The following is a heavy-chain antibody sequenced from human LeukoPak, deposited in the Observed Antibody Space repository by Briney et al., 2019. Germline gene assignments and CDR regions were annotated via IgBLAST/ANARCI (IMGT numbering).Heavy chain of an antibody. Sequence: PGGSLRLSCAASGFTFSDYSMSWIRQAPGKGLEWVSYISSSRSYTNYADSVKGRFTLSRDNAKNSPYLQMNSLRVEDTAVYYCARGRDFDYWGQGTLVTVSS. CDR1: GFTFSDYS. CDR2: ISSSRSYT. V-gene: IGHV3-11*05. J-gene: IGHJ4*02. CDR3: ARGRDFDY.